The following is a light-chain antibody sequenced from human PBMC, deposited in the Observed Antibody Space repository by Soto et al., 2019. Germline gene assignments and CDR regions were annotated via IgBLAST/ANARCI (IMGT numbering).Light chain of an antibody. Sequence: QPASVSGSPGQSITISCTGTSSDVGGYNYVSWYQQHPGKAPKLMIYDVSNRPSGVSNRFSGSKSGNTASLTISGLQAEDEADYYCSSYTSSSTREFGGGTKLTVL. J-gene: IGLJ2*01. CDR2: DVS. V-gene: IGLV2-14*01. CDR3: SSYTSSSTRE. CDR1: SSDVGGYNY.